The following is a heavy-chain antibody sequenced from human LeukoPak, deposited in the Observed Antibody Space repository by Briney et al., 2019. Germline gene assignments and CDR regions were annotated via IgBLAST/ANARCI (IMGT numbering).Heavy chain of an antibody. D-gene: IGHD5-18*01. CDR2: INSDGSST. CDR1: GFTFSSYW. J-gene: IGHJ6*02. V-gene: IGHV3-74*01. CDR3: TSGPSLAMAPWYYYGMDV. Sequence: GGSLRLSCAASGFTFSSYWMHWVRQAPGKGLVWVSRINSDGSSTSYADSVKGRFTISRDNAKNTLYLQMNSLRAEDTAVYYCTSGPSLAMAPWYYYGMDVWGQGTTVTVSS.